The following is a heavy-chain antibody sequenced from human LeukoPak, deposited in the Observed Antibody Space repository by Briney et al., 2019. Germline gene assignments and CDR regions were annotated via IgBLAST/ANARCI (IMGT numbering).Heavy chain of an antibody. Sequence: ASVKVSCKASGYTFTSYDINWVRQATGQGLEWMGWMNPNSGNTGYAQKFQGRVTMTRDTSTSTVYMELSSLRSEDTAVYYCARDGSYSAEYFQHWGQGTLVTVSS. CDR1: GYTFTSYD. CDR3: ARDGSYSAEYFQH. V-gene: IGHV1-8*01. J-gene: IGHJ1*01. CDR2: MNPNSGNT. D-gene: IGHD1-26*01.